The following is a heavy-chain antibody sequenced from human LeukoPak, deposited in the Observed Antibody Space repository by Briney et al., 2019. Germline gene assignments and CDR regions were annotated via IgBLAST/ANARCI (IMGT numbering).Heavy chain of an antibody. CDR3: ARDFYYYDSSGYYPEGYYYYYMDV. CDR1: GYTFTSYG. V-gene: IGHV1-18*01. J-gene: IGHJ6*03. Sequence: ASVKVSCKASGYTFTSYGISWVRQAPGQGLEWMGWISAYNGNTNYAQKLQGRVTMTTDTSTSTAYMEPRSLRSDDTAVYYCARDFYYYDSSGYYPEGYYYYYMDVWGKGTTVTVSS. CDR2: ISAYNGNT. D-gene: IGHD3-22*01.